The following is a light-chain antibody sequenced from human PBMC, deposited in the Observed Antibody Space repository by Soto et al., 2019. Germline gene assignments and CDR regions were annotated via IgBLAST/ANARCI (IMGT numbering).Light chain of an antibody. Sequence: DIQMTQSPSSLSASVGDRVTVTCRASQSIVNYLNWYQEKPGKAPKLLIYAASSLKAGVPSRFSARGSGTDFTLTISSLQPEDFASYYCQQTYSTPLTFGRGTKVEIK. V-gene: IGKV1-39*01. J-gene: IGKJ4*01. CDR3: QQTYSTPLT. CDR1: QSIVNY. CDR2: AAS.